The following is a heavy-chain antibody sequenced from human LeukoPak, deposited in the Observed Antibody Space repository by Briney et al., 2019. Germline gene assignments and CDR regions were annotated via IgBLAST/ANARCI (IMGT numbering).Heavy chain of an antibody. J-gene: IGHJ4*02. CDR2: IYGSGDT. V-gene: IGHV3-66*01. CDR3: ARDDAIGDYFDY. CDR1: GFTVSSNY. Sequence: GGSLRLSCAASGFTVSSNYMSWVPQAPGKGLEWVSIIYGSGDTCYADSVKGRFTISRDNSKNTLYLQMNSLRAEDTAVYYCARDDAIGDYFDYWGQGTLVTVSS. D-gene: IGHD2-21*01.